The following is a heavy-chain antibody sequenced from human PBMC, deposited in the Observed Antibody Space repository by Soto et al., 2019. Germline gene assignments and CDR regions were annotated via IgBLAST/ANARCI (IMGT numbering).Heavy chain of an antibody. CDR2: IDPSDSYT. V-gene: IGHV5-10-1*01. D-gene: IGHD6-6*01. CDR3: XXXXXAARRCEAAVLRRCYYGMDV. J-gene: IGHJ6*02. CDR1: GYSFTSYW. Sequence: ESLKISCKGSGYSFTSYWISWVRQMPGKGLEWMGRIDPSDSYTNYSPSFQGHVTISADKSISTAYLQWSSLKASDTAMYYCXXXXXAARRCEAAVLRRCYYGMDVWGPGTTVTVS.